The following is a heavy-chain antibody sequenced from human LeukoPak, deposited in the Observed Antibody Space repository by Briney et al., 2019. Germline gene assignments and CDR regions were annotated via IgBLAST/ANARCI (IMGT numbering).Heavy chain of an antibody. D-gene: IGHD1-1*01. J-gene: IGHJ5*02. CDR3: ARSLITPTDWFDP. CDR2: IYSSENT. CDR1: GASISSGSYY. V-gene: IGHV4-61*02. Sequence: SETLSLTCTVSGASISSGSYYWSWIRQPAGKGLEWIGRIYSSENTNDNPSLKSRVTISVDTSKNQFSLELNSVTAADTAVYYCARSLITPTDWFDPWGQGTLVTVSS.